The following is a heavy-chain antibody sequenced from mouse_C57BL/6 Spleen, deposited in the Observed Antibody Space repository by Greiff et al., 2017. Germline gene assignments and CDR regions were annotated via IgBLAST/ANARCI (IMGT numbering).Heavy chain of an antibody. CDR2: ISSGGSYT. D-gene: IGHD3-2*01. Sequence: EVKLVESGGDLVKPGGSLKLSCAASGFTFSSYGMSWVRPTPDKRLEWVATISSGGSYTYYPDSVKGRFTISRDNAKNTLYLQMSSLKSEDTAMYYCARSSGDKGYYFDYWGQGTTHTVSS. J-gene: IGHJ2*01. V-gene: IGHV5-6*01. CDR1: GFTFSSYG. CDR3: ARSSGDKGYYFDY.